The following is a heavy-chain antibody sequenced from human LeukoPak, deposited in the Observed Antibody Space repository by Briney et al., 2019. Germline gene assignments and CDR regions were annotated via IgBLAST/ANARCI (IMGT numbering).Heavy chain of an antibody. J-gene: IGHJ4*02. CDR3: ARNYDFWSGSYFDY. D-gene: IGHD3-3*01. V-gene: IGHV4-4*07. Sequence: SETLSLTCTVSGGSISSYYWSWIRQPAGKGLEWVGRIYYSGSTNYNPSLKSRVTISVDTSKNQFSLKLSSVTAADTAVYYCARNYDFWSGSYFDYWGQGTLVTVSS. CDR2: IYYSGST. CDR1: GGSISSYY.